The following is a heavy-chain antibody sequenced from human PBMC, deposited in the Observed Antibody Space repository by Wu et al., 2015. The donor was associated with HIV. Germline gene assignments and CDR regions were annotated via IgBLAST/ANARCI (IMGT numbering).Heavy chain of an antibody. Sequence: QVQLEQSGAEVKKPGASVKVSCKTSGYTFTSYDINWVRQATGQGLEWMGWMNPNSGNTGYAQKFQGRVTITRNTTISTAYMDLSSLRSEDTAVYYCARGGYSSGWYADYYFDYWGQGTLVTVSS. J-gene: IGHJ4*02. D-gene: IGHD6-19*01. V-gene: IGHV1-8*03. CDR1: GYTFTSYD. CDR2: MNPNSGNT. CDR3: ARGGYSSGWYADYYFDY.